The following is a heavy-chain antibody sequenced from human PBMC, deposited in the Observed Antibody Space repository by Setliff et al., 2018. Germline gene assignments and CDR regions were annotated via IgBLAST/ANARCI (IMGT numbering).Heavy chain of an antibody. CDR3: ARVTNWGLDLRFDP. V-gene: IGHV4-61*02. D-gene: IGHD7-27*01. CDR1: GGSITSGSYY. CDR2: LHTSGST. J-gene: IGHJ5*02. Sequence: SETLSLTCAVSGGSITSGSYYWSWIRQPAGKGLEWVGRLHTSGSTTYNPSLQSRVTISVDTSKNHFSLNLTSVTAADTAVYYCARVTNWGLDLRFDPWGQGILVTVSS.